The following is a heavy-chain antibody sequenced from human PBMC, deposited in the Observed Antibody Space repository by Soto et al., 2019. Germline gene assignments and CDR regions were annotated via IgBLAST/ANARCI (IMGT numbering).Heavy chain of an antibody. Sequence: VRLLESGGGPVQPGGSLRLSCVASGFTFSSYAMTWVRQAPGKGLEWVSGTSANGGSTYYADSVKGRFTISRDNSKDTLYLQMNSLRAEDTAVYFCAKEEGSGFRLDAFNVWGQGTMAIVFS. D-gene: IGHD1-26*01. J-gene: IGHJ3*01. CDR1: GFTFSSYA. CDR2: TSANGGST. V-gene: IGHV3-23*01. CDR3: AKEEGSGFRLDAFNV.